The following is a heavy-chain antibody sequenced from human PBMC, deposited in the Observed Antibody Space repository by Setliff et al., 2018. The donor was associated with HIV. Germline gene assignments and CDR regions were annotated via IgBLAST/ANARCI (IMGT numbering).Heavy chain of an antibody. CDR2: INAGNGNT. Sequence: ASVKVSCKASGYTFTSYAMHWVRQAPGQRLEWMGWINAGNGNTKYSQKFQGRVTITRDTSARTAYMELSSLRSEDTAVYYCARGSDSGSYSYYYGMDVWGQGTTVTVSS. J-gene: IGHJ6*02. CDR3: ARGSDSGSYSYYYGMDV. V-gene: IGHV1-3*01. D-gene: IGHD3-10*01. CDR1: GYTFTSYA.